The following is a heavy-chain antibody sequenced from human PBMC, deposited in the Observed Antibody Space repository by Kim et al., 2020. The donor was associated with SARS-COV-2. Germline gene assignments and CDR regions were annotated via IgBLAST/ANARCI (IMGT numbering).Heavy chain of an antibody. D-gene: IGHD5-12*01. CDR2: ISGSGGST. CDR3: AKVVRVATWPKREDRFDY. Sequence: GGSLRLSCAASGFTFSSYAMSWVRQAPGKGLEWVSAISGSGGSTYYADSVKGRFTISRDNSKNTLYLQMNSLRAEDTAVYYCAKVVRVATWPKREDRFDYWGQGTLVTVSS. CDR1: GFTFSSYA. V-gene: IGHV3-23*01. J-gene: IGHJ4*02.